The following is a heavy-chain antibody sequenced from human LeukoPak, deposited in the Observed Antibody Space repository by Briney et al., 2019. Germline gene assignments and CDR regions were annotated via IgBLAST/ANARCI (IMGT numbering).Heavy chain of an antibody. CDR3: ARLYCSSTSCYTNWFDP. CDR1: GGSISSGGYY. D-gene: IGHD2-2*02. CDR2: IYTSGST. J-gene: IGHJ5*02. V-gene: IGHV4-61*02. Sequence: SETLSLTCTVSGGSISSGGYYWSWIRQPPGKGLEWIGRIYTSGSTNYNPSLKSRVTISVDTSKNQFSLKLSSVTAADSAVYYCARLYCSSTSCYTNWFDPWGQGTLVTVSS.